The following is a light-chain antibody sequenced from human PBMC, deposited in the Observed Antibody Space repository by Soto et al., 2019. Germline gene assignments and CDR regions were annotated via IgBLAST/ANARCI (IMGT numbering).Light chain of an antibody. CDR2: DAS. J-gene: IGKJ4*01. CDR1: QDISNF. Sequence: DIQMTQSPSSLSASVGDRVTITCQASQDISNFLNWYQQKPGKAPKLLIYDASNLETGVPSRFSGSGSGTDFTFTISSLQPEDIATYYCQQCEDLPLTFGGGTKVEIK. CDR3: QQCEDLPLT. V-gene: IGKV1-33*01.